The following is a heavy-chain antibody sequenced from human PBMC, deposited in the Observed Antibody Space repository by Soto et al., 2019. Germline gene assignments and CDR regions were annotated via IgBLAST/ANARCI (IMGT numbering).Heavy chain of an antibody. CDR3: ARHGDTAMAPYHFDF. D-gene: IGHD5-18*01. J-gene: IGHJ4*02. Sequence: SETLSLTCTVSGDSISSSSYFWGWVRQPPGKGLEWIGSIYYSGSTYYNPSLKSRVTILVDTSKNQFSLKLSSVTAADTAVYYCARHGDTAMAPYHFDFWGQGTLVTVSS. CDR2: IYYSGST. V-gene: IGHV4-39*01. CDR1: GDSISSSSYF.